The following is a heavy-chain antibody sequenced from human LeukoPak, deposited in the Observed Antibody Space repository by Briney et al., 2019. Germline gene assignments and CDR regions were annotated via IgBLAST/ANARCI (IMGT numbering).Heavy chain of an antibody. Sequence: GGSLRLSCAASGFTFSSYSMNLVRQAPGKGLEWVSYISSNSDTIYYADSVKGRFTISRDNSKNTLYLQMNSLRAEDTAVYYCAKEGIHMHYYYMDVWGKGTTVTVSS. V-gene: IGHV3-48*01. CDR3: AKEGIHMHYYYMDV. CDR1: GFTFSSYS. D-gene: IGHD6-13*01. CDR2: ISSNSDTI. J-gene: IGHJ6*03.